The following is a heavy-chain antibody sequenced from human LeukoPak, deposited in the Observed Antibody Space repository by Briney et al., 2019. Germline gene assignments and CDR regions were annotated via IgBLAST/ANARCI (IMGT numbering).Heavy chain of an antibody. CDR3: ARDLPATRAFDI. V-gene: IGHV1-2*02. CDR1: GYTFTGYY. CDR2: INPNSGGT. J-gene: IGHJ3*02. D-gene: IGHD6-25*01. Sequence: ASVKVSCKASGYTFTGYYMHCVRQAPGQGLEWMGWINPNSGGTNYAQKFQGRVTMTRDTSISTAYMELSRLRSDDTAVYYCARDLPATRAFDIWGQGTMVTVSS.